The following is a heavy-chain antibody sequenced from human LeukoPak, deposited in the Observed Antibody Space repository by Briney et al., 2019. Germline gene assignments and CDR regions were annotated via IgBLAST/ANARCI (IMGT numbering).Heavy chain of an antibody. CDR3: ARAPTYYDILTGDYYYYYYMDV. CDR1: GFTVSSNY. Sequence: QPGGSLRLSCAASGFTVSSNYMSWVRQAPGKWLEWVSVIYSGGSTYYADSVKGRFTISRDNSRNTLYLQMNSLRAEDTAVYYCARAPTYYDILTGDYYYYYYMDVWGKGTTVTVSS. CDR2: IYSGGST. D-gene: IGHD3-9*01. J-gene: IGHJ6*03. V-gene: IGHV3-53*01.